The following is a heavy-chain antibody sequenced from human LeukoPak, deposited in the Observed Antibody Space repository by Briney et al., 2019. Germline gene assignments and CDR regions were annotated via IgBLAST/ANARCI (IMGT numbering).Heavy chain of an antibody. D-gene: IGHD6-13*01. CDR3: AREQQLPRGDAFDI. J-gene: IGHJ3*02. V-gene: IGHV3-53*05. CDR1: GFTVSSNY. Sequence: SGGSLRLSCAASGFTVSSNYMSWVRQAPGKGLEWVSVIYSGGSTYYADSVKGRFTISRDNSKNTLYLQMNSLRAEDTAVYYCAREQQLPRGDAFDIWGQGTMVTVSS. CDR2: IYSGGST.